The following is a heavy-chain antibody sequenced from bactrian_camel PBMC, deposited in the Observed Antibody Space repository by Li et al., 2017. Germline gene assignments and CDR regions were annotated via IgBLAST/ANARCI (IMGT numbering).Heavy chain of an antibody. CDR3: AARGGSCSASTLSYSY. CDR1: GLTFADYN. J-gene: IGHJ4*01. V-gene: IGHV3S60*01. CDR2: ISSSGFM. D-gene: IGHD2*01. Sequence: HVQLVESGGGLVQAGGSLRLSCTASGLTFADYNMGWFRQAPGKEREAVSCISSSGFMYYSDSVKGRFTISRDNAKNTLYLQMNSLKPEDTAMYYCAARGGSCSASTLSYSYWGQGTQVTVS.